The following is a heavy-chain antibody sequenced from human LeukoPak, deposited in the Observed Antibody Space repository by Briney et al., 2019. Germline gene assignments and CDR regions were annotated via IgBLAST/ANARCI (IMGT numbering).Heavy chain of an antibody. CDR1: GFTVRSNY. D-gene: IGHD2-15*01. V-gene: IGHV3-53*01. J-gene: IGHJ5*02. CDR2: IYNDGRT. Sequence: GGSLRLSCAASGFTVRSNYMSWVRQAPGKGLEWVSLIYNDGRTSYADSVRGRFTISRDDAKNTVYLQMNNLRAEDTAVYYCVRGGPSTWSWGQGTLVTVSS. CDR3: VRGGPSTWS.